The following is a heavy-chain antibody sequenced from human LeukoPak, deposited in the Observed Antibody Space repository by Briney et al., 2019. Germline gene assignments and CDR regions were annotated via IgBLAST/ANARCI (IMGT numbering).Heavy chain of an antibody. CDR3: ARGNYVDWFDT. Sequence: SETLSLTCTVSGGSFSNHYWSWIRQPPGKGLEWIGYIYHTGSTNYNPSLKSRVTISVDTSKDQFSLKLSSVTAADTAVYYCARGNYVDWFDTWGQGTQVTVSS. CDR2: IYHTGST. CDR1: GGSFSNHY. J-gene: IGHJ5*02. D-gene: IGHD1-7*01. V-gene: IGHV4-59*11.